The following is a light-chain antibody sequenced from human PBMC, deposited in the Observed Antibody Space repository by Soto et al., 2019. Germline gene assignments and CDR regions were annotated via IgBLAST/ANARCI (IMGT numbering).Light chain of an antibody. J-gene: IGKJ4*01. V-gene: IGKV3-20*01. CDR1: QSVSSDY. CDR2: RAS. CDR3: QQYGSSPLT. Sequence: EIVLTQSPGTLSLSLGERATLSCRASQSVSSDYVAWYRQKPGQVPTFLIYRASTRATGIPDRFSGSGSGTDFTLTISRVEPEDFAVYYCQQYGSSPLTFGGGTRVEIK.